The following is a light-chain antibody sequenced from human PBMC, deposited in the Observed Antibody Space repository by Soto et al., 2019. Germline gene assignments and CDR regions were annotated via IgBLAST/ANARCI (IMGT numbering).Light chain of an antibody. V-gene: IGKV3-15*01. J-gene: IGKJ2*01. Sequence: EIVMTQSPATLSVSPGETATLSCRASQSVSSKLAWYQQKPGQSPRLLLYATSTRATGIPVRFSGSGSGTEFTLNISSIQSEDSAVYYCQQSRTFGQGTKVEIK. CDR1: QSVSSK. CDR3: QQSRT. CDR2: ATS.